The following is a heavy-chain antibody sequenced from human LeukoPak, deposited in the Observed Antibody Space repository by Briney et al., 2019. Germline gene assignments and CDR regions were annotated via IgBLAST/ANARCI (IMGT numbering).Heavy chain of an antibody. CDR1: GFTFSNYW. V-gene: IGHV3-74*01. CDR3: ARSQSGVFDV. CDR2: LNGDGTNI. D-gene: IGHD2-8*01. Sequence: GSLRLSCVASGFTFSNYWMQWVRQVPGKGLVWVSRLNGDGTNIIYADSVKGRFTISRDNAENTLYLQMNSLRAEDTALYYCARSQSGVFDVWGQGTMVTVSS. J-gene: IGHJ3*01.